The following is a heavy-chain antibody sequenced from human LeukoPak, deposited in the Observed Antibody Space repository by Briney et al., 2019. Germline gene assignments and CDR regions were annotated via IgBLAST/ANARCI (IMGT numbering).Heavy chain of an antibody. V-gene: IGHV3-23*01. CDR1: GFTFSSYA. D-gene: IGHD4-17*01. CDR2: ISGSGGST. J-gene: IGHJ4*02. CDR3: GTLGMTAVTPRDY. Sequence: GGSLRLSCAASGFTFSSYAMSWVRQAPGKGLEWVSAISGSGGSTYYADSVKGRFTISRDNSKNTLYLQMNSLRAEDTAVYYCGTLGMTAVTPRDYWGQGTLVTVSS.